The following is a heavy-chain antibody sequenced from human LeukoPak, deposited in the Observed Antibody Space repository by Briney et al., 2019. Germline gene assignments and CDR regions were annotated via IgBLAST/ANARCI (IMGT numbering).Heavy chain of an antibody. Sequence: SETLSLTCTVSGGSISSYYWSWIRQPPGKGLEWIGYIYYSGSTNYNPSLKSRVTISVDTSKNQFSLKLSSVTAADTAVYYCARHAGFLEWLLADNWFDPWGQGTLVTVSS. V-gene: IGHV4-59*08. J-gene: IGHJ5*02. CDR2: IYYSGST. CDR3: ARHAGFLEWLLADNWFDP. D-gene: IGHD3-3*01. CDR1: GGSISSYY.